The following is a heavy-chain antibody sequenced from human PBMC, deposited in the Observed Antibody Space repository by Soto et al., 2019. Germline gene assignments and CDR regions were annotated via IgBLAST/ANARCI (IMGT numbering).Heavy chain of an antibody. Sequence: QVQLQESGPGLVKPSKTLSLTCTVSGGSISSGGYYWSWIRQHPGKDLEWIGYIYYSGSTYYNPSLESRVTISVDTSKNTFTLKLISVTAADTAVYYCARGVTIVRGVIHNPYVVYWGRVTLVTGSS. CDR3: ARGVTIVRGVIHNPYVVY. V-gene: IGHV4-31*03. CDR2: IYYSGST. D-gene: IGHD3-10*01. J-gene: IGHJ1*01. CDR1: GGSISSGGYY.